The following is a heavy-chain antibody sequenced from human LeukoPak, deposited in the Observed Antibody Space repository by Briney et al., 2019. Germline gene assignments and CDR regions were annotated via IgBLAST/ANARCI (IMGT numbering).Heavy chain of an antibody. D-gene: IGHD3-3*01. Sequence: GGSLRLSCAASGFTFNSYAMSWVRQAPGKGLEWVSTISGSGGSGGSTYYADSVKGRFTISRDNSKNTLYLQMNSLRAEDTAVYYCAKVNRITIFGVASFDAFDIWGQGTMVTVSS. CDR1: GFTFNSYA. J-gene: IGHJ3*02. V-gene: IGHV3-23*01. CDR3: AKVNRITIFGVASFDAFDI. CDR2: ISGSGGSGGST.